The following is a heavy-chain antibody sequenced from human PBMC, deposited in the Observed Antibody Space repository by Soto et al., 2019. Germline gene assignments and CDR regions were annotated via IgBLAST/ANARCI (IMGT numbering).Heavy chain of an antibody. D-gene: IGHD5-12*01. J-gene: IGHJ4*02. CDR3: AKDAPRYSGFDFNQ. CDR1: GFSLSTYG. CDR2: ISYDGSNK. Sequence: PGGSLRLSCEASGFSLSTYGMHWVRQAPGKGLGWVAVISYDGSNKYHADSVKGRFTISRDNSRNTLYLQMNSLRLDDTAVYYCAKDAPRYSGFDFNQWGQGTLVTVSS. V-gene: IGHV3-30*18.